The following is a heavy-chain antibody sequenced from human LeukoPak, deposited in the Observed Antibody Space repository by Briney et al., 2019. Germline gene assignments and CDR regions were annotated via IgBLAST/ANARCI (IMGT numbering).Heavy chain of an antibody. V-gene: IGHV3-53*01. J-gene: IGHJ4*02. CDR1: GFTVSINS. CDR2: IYSGGNT. D-gene: IGHD4-17*01. Sequence: GGSLRLSCTVSGFTVSINSMSWVRQAPGKGLEWVSFIYSGGNTHYSDSVKGRFTISRDNSKNTLYLQMNSLRDEDTAVYYCARRAGEYSHPYDYWGQGTLVTVSS. CDR3: ARRAGEYSHPYDY.